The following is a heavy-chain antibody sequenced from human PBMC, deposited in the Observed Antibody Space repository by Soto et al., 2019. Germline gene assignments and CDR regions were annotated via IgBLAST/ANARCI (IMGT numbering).Heavy chain of an antibody. CDR1: GFLFSSYA. Sequence: PGGSLRLSCEASGFLFSSYAMNWVRQAPGKGLEWVSSISSHGDTTYYAESVRGRFTISRDNSKNTLFLQMNSLRAGDTAVYFCAKDPPSPWTANWVDPWGKGTLVTVS. J-gene: IGHJ5*02. D-gene: IGHD1-1*01. V-gene: IGHV3-23*01. CDR2: ISSHGDTT. CDR3: AKDPPSPWTANWVDP.